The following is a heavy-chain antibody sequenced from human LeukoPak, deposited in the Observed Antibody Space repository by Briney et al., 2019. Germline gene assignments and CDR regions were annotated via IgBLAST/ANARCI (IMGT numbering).Heavy chain of an antibody. CDR3: AKSRSGYAETGDY. D-gene: IGHD5-12*01. Sequence: GGSLRLSCAASGFTFSSYTMNWVRQAPGKGLEWVSSISSGNSYINHADSVKGRFTISRDNAKNSLYLLLNSLRAEDTAVYYCAKSRSGYAETGDYWGQGTLVTVSS. J-gene: IGHJ4*02. CDR2: ISSGNSYI. V-gene: IGHV3-21*01. CDR1: GFTFSSYT.